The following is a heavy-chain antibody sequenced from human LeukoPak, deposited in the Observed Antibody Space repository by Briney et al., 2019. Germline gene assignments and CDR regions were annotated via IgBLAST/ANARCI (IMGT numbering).Heavy chain of an antibody. CDR2: ISSSCSYT. V-gene: IGHV3-11*03. D-gene: IGHD3-16*01. CDR1: GITFSDCY. Sequence: PGGSLRLSCAASGITFSDCYMSWIRQAPGKGLEWVSYISSSCSYTNYADSVKGRFTISRDNAKNSVYLQMNSLRAEDTAVYYCATWATGIDYWGQGTLVTVSS. J-gene: IGHJ4*02. CDR3: ATWATGIDY.